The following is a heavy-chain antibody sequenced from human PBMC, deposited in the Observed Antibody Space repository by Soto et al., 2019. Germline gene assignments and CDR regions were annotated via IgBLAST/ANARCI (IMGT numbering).Heavy chain of an antibody. CDR2: MNPNSGNT. D-gene: IGHD6-19*01. CDR1: GYTFTSYD. V-gene: IGHV1-8*01. CDR3: ASRPFSSSGWYREDY. J-gene: IGHJ4*02. Sequence: QVQLVQSGAEVKKPGASVKVSCKASGYTFTSYDINWVRQATGQGLEWMGWMNPNSGNTGYAHKFQGRVTMTRNTPISTAYMELSSLRSEYTAVYYCASRPFSSSGWYREDYWGQGTLVTVSS.